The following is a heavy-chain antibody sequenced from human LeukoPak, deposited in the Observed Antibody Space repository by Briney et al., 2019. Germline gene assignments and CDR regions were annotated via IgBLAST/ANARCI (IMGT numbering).Heavy chain of an antibody. Sequence: GGSLRLSCAASGFTFNNYAMSWVRQAPAKGLEWVSTISGSGGSTYHADSVKGRFTISRDNSKTTLYLQMNSLRAEDTAVYYCAKDRAARATPYNWFDPWGQGTLVTVSS. V-gene: IGHV3-23*01. CDR3: AKDRAARATPYNWFDP. J-gene: IGHJ5*02. CDR1: GFTFNNYA. D-gene: IGHD6-6*01. CDR2: ISGSGGST.